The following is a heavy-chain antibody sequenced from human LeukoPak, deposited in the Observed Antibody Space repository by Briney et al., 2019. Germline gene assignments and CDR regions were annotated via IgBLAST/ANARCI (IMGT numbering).Heavy chain of an antibody. J-gene: IGHJ4*02. D-gene: IGHD5-12*01. CDR3: ARGEWLRREFDY. CDR1: GGSFSGYY. CDR2: INHSGST. Sequence: PSETLSLTCAVYGGSFSGYYWSWIRQPPGKGLEWIGEINHSGSTNYNPSLKSRVTISVDTSKNQFSLKLSSVTAADTAVYYCARGEWLRREFDYWGQGTLVTVSS. V-gene: IGHV4-34*01.